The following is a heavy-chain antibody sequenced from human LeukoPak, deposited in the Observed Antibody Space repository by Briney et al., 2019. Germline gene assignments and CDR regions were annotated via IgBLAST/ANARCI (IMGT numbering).Heavy chain of an antibody. CDR3: AKDGRVAAAAYYFDY. CDR1: GFTFSSHG. D-gene: IGHD6-13*01. CDR2: IANDGRDK. J-gene: IGHJ4*02. Sequence: PGRSLRPSCAASGFTFSSHGMHWVRQAPGKGLEWVAVIANDGRDKKYADSVKGRFTISRDNSKNTLYLQMNSLRAEDTAVYYCAKDGRVAAAAYYFDYWGQGTLATVSS. V-gene: IGHV3-30*18.